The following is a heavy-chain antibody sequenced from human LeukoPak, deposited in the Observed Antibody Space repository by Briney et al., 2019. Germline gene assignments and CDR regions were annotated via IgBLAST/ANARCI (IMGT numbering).Heavy chain of an antibody. CDR3: AKGFRSGWYLDYFDY. CDR2: ISGSGGST. CDR1: GLTFISYA. V-gene: IGHV3-23*01. J-gene: IGHJ4*02. Sequence: GGSLRLSCAASGLTFISYAMSWVRQAPGKGLEWVSAISGSGGSTYYADSVKGRFTISRDNSKNTLYLQMNSLRAEDTAVYYCAKGFRSGWYLDYFDYWGQGTLVTVSS. D-gene: IGHD6-19*01.